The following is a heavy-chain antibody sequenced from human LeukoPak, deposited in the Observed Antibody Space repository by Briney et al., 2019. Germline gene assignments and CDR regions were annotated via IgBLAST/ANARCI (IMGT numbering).Heavy chain of an antibody. J-gene: IGHJ4*02. Sequence: NPSETLSLTCAVYGGSFSGYYWTWIRRPPGKGLEWIGEINDSGSINYNPTLKSRVTISVDTSKNQFSLKLTSVTAADTAVYYCARGRRWWGQGTLVTVSS. CDR1: GGSFSGYY. CDR2: INDSGSI. V-gene: IGHV4-34*01. D-gene: IGHD5-24*01. CDR3: ARGRRW.